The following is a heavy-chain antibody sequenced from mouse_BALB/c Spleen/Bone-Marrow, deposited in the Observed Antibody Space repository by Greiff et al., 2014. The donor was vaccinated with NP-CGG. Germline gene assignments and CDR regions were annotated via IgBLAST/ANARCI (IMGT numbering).Heavy chain of an antibody. CDR2: IDPANGNT. CDR1: GFNIKDTY. CDR3: ARPDLFAY. V-gene: IGHV14-3*02. Sequence: VQLQQSGAELVKPGASVKLSCTASGFNIKDTYMHWVKQRPEQGLEWIGRIDPANGNTEYDPKFQGKATITADTSSNTAYLQLSSLTSEDTAVYYCARPDLFAYWGQGTLVTVSA. J-gene: IGHJ3*01.